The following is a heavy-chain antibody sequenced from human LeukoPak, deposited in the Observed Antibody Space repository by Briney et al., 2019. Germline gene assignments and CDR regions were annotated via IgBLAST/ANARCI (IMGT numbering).Heavy chain of an antibody. CDR2: IYYSGST. Sequence: SETLSLTCTVSGGSISSYYWSWIRQPPGKGLEWIGYIYYSGSTNYNPSLKSRVTISVDTSKNQFSLKLSSVTAADTAVYYCARGRVSSSTWYSTYYYYFYMDVWGKGTTVTVSS. D-gene: IGHD6-13*01. CDR1: GGSISSYY. J-gene: IGHJ6*03. CDR3: ARGRVSSSTWYSTYYYYFYMDV. V-gene: IGHV4-59*01.